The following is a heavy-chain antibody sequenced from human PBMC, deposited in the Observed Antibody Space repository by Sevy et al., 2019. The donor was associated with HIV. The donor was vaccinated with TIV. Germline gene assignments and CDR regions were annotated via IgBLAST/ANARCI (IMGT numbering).Heavy chain of an antibody. D-gene: IGHD1-26*01. Sequence: ASVKVSCKASGYTFASYGISWVRQAPGQGLEWMGWVTPYNGHKKYAQKLQGRVTMTTDTSTSTAYMELRSLRSDDTAVYYCARCRGGLRPWEYNWFDPWGQGTLVTVSS. V-gene: IGHV1-18*01. CDR1: GYTFASYG. CDR2: VTPYNGHK. J-gene: IGHJ5*02. CDR3: ARCRGGLRPWEYNWFDP.